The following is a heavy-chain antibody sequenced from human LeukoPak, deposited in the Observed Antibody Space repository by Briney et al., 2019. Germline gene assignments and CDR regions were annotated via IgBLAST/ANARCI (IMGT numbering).Heavy chain of an antibody. Sequence: GESLNISCQASGYSFTDYWIGWVRQVPGEGLEWMGIIYPGDSATRYNPSFQGQVTISADKSIRTAYLQWSSLKASDTAMYYCARSDQLRWFGEARRPYYYGMDVWGQGTAVTVSS. D-gene: IGHD3-10*01. CDR3: ARSDQLRWFGEARRPYYYGMDV. CDR2: IYPGDSAT. CDR1: GYSFTDYW. V-gene: IGHV5-51*01. J-gene: IGHJ6*02.